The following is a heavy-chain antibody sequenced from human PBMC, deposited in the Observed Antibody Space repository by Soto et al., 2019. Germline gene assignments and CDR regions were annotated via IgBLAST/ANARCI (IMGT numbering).Heavy chain of an antibody. CDR1: GDRLIKVS. CDR2: YIPEDGET. D-gene: IGHD4-17*01. V-gene: IGHV1-24*01. Sequence: ASVNRSWTVSGDRLIKVSMHWVRQAPGKGNEWIGGYIPEDGETIYAQKFKGRVTMTEDTSTDTAYMELSGLKTEDTAAYYSAKARGNYGQPEATLDY. J-gene: IGHJ4*01. CDR3: AKARGNYGQPEATLDY.